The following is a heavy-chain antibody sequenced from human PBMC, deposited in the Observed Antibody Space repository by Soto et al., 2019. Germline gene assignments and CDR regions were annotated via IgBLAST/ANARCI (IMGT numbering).Heavy chain of an antibody. J-gene: IGHJ4*02. V-gene: IGHV3-23*01. CDR3: ARRGSGSYYDY. CDR2: ISGSGGST. Sequence: EVQLLESGGGLVQPGGSLRLSCVASGFTFSSYAMRWVRQAPGKGLEWVSAISGSGGSTYYADSVKGRFTISRDNSKNTLYLQMTSLRAEDTAVYYCARRGSGSYYDYWGQGTLVTVSS. D-gene: IGHD1-26*01. CDR1: GFTFSSYA.